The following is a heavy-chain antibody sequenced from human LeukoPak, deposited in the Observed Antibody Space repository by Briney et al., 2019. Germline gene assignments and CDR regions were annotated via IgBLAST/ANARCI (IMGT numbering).Heavy chain of an antibody. V-gene: IGHV1-69*13. J-gene: IGHJ5*02. CDR3: AREGLRFLDPDWFDP. CDR2: IIPIFGTA. D-gene: IGHD3-3*01. CDR1: GGTFSSYA. Sequence: ASVKVSCKASGGTFSSYAISWVRQAPGQGLEWMGGIIPIFGTANYAQKFQGRVTITADESTSTAYMELSSLRSEDTAVYYCAREGLRFLDPDWFDPWGQGTLVTVSS.